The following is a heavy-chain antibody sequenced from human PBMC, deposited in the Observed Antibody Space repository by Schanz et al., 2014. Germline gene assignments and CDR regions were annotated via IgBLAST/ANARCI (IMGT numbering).Heavy chain of an antibody. D-gene: IGHD5-18*01. J-gene: IGHJ3*02. CDR2: ISPYNGNT. CDR1: GYTFTDYG. Sequence: QVQLVQSGGEMKKPGASVKVSCKASGYTFTDYGLSWVRQAPGQGLEWMGWISPYNGNTIYAQKLQGRVTMTADTSTSTAYMDLRSLRSDDTAHYYCTRGGYSYALSAFDIWGQGTILTVSS. CDR3: TRGGYSYALSAFDI. V-gene: IGHV1-18*01.